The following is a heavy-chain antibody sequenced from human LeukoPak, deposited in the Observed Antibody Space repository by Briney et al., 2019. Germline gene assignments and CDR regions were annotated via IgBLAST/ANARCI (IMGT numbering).Heavy chain of an antibody. CDR3: ARGSRVGRSRAHFDY. D-gene: IGHD1-26*01. CDR2: IYYSGST. V-gene: IGHV4-39*07. Sequence: SETLSLTCTVSGGSISSSSYYWGWIRQPPGKGLEWIGSIYYSGSTYYNPSLKSRVTISVDTSKNQFSLKLSSVTAADTAVYYCARGSRVGRSRAHFDYWGQGTLVTVSS. J-gene: IGHJ4*02. CDR1: GGSISSSSYY.